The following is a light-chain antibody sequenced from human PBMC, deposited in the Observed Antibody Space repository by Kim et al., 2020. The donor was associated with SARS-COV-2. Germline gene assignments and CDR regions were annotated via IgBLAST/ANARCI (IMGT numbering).Light chain of an antibody. Sequence: QSALTQPASVSGSHGQSITISCTGTSSDIGGYNYVSWYRQHPGKAPKLIIYDVSSRPSGVSNRFSGSKSGNTASLTISGLQAVDEADYYCTSYATSSPWVFGGGTQLTVL. J-gene: IGLJ3*02. CDR2: DVS. CDR1: SSDIGGYNY. V-gene: IGLV2-14*03. CDR3: TSYATSSPWV.